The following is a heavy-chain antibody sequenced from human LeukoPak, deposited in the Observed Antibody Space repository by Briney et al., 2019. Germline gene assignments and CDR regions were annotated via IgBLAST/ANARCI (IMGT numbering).Heavy chain of an antibody. Sequence: PSETLSLTCTVSGGSISSYYWSWIRQPPGKGLEWIGYIYYSGSTNYNPSLKSRVTISVDTSKNQFSLKLSSVTAADTAVYYCARVGLKGSYYRFDWFDPWGQGTLVTVSS. V-gene: IGHV4-59*01. D-gene: IGHD3-10*01. J-gene: IGHJ5*02. CDR2: IYYSGST. CDR3: ARVGLKGSYYRFDWFDP. CDR1: GGSISSYY.